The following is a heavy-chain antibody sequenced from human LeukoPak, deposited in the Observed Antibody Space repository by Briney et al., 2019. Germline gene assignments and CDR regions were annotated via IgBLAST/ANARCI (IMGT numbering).Heavy chain of an antibody. J-gene: IGHJ6*03. CDR2: IYTSGTT. CDR3: ARAGLFEGPPNYYYYYMDV. CDR1: GGSVRRGNYY. Sequence: SETLSLTCTVSGGSVRRGNYYWTWIRQPAGSGLEWIGRIYTSGTTDYNPSLRTRVTISVDASRNQFSLNLSSVTAADTAVYYCARAGLFEGPPNYYYYYMDVWGKGTTVTVSS. V-gene: IGHV4-61*02.